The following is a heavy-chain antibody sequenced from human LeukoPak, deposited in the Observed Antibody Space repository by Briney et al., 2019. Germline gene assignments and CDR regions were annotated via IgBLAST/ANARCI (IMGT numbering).Heavy chain of an antibody. D-gene: IGHD3-9*01. Sequence: PSETLSLTCTVSGGSLSSYYWSWIRQPPGKGLEWIGYIYYSGSTNYNPSLKSRVTISVDTSKNQFSLKLSSVTAADTAVYYRARAGDWLSPFDYWGQGTLVTVSS. V-gene: IGHV4-59*01. CDR3: ARAGDWLSPFDY. J-gene: IGHJ4*02. CDR1: GGSLSSYY. CDR2: IYYSGST.